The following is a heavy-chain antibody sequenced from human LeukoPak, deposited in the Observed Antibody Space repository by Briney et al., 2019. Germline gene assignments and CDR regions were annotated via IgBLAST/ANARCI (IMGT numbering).Heavy chain of an antibody. CDR1: GYTFTSYY. CDR3: VRVSSSRGKLDAFDI. V-gene: IGHV1-46*01. Sequence: ASVKVSCKASGYTFTSYYMHWVRQAPGQGLEWMGIINPSGGSTSYAQKFQGRVTMTRDTSTSTVYMELSSLRSEDTAVYYCVRVSSSRGKLDAFDIWGQGTMATVSS. J-gene: IGHJ3*02. D-gene: IGHD6-6*01. CDR2: INPSGGST.